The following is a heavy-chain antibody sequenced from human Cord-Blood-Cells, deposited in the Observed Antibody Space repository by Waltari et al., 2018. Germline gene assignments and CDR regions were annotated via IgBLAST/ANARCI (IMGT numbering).Heavy chain of an antibody. Sequence: QVQLVQSGAEVKKTAASVKVSSKASGYTFTSYAINWVRQAPGQGLEWMGWMNPNSGNTVYAQKFQGRVTMTRNTSISTAYMELSSLRSEDTAVYYCARGEYSSSYYYYYYGMDVWGQGTTVTVSS. V-gene: IGHV1-8*01. D-gene: IGHD6-6*01. J-gene: IGHJ6*02. CDR1: GYTFTSYA. CDR3: ARGEYSSSYYYYYYGMDV. CDR2: MNPNSGNT.